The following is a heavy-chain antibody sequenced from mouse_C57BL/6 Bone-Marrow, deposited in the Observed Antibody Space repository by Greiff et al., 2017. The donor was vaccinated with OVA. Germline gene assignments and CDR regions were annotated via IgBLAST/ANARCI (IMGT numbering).Heavy chain of an antibody. CDR3: ARRGSNYRFAY. Sequence: EVNVVESGGDLVKPGGSLKLSCAASGFTFSSYGMSWVRQTPDKRLEWVATISSGGSYTYYPDSVKGRFTISRDNAKNTLYLQMSSRKSEDTAMYYCARRGSNYRFAYWGQGTLVTVSA. CDR2: ISSGGSYT. V-gene: IGHV5-6*02. J-gene: IGHJ3*01. D-gene: IGHD2-5*01. CDR1: GFTFSSYG.